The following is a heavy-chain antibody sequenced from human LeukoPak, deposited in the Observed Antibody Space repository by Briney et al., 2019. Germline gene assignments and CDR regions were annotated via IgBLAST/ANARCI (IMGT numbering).Heavy chain of an antibody. Sequence: PGGSLRLSCAASGFTFSSYWMHWVRQGPGKGLVWVSRINSDGSYTNYVDSVKGRFTISRDNAKNTLYLQMNNLRAEDTAVYYCARVDGVREAFDMSSQGTMVTVSS. V-gene: IGHV3-74*01. CDR2: INSDGSYT. J-gene: IGHJ3*02. CDR1: GFTFSSYW. D-gene: IGHD3-10*01. CDR3: ARVDGVREAFDM.